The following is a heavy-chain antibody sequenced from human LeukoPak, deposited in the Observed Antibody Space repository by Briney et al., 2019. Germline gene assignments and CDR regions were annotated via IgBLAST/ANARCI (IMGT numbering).Heavy chain of an antibody. V-gene: IGHV3-7*01. CDR3: ARAFS. CDR1: GFTFSSQW. CDR2: IKEDGSEK. D-gene: IGHD3-16*01. J-gene: IGHJ5*02. Sequence: PGGSLRLSCAASGFTFSSQWMSWVRQAPGKGLEWVANIKEDGSEKSYVDSVKGRFTISRDNAKNSLYLQMNSLRAEDTAVYYCARAFSCGQGTLVTVSS.